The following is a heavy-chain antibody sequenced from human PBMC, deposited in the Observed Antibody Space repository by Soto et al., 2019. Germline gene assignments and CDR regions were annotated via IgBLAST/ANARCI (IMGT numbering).Heavy chain of an antibody. CDR1: GDSVSKYY. J-gene: IGHJ5*02. Sequence: PSETLSLTCTVSGDSVSKYYWNWIRQPAGKGLEWIGRIHSTRSPDYNPSLKSRVTLSVDTSKSQFSLKLSLTSVTAADTAVYYCARSRAYGDYGNLDTWGQGTRVAVSS. CDR2: IHSTRSP. D-gene: IGHD4-17*01. CDR3: ARSRAYGDYGNLDT. V-gene: IGHV4-4*07.